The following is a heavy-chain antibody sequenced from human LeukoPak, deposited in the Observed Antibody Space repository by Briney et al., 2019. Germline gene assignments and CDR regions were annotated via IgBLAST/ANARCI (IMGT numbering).Heavy chain of an antibody. J-gene: IGHJ4*02. D-gene: IGHD3-10*01. V-gene: IGHV3-9*01. CDR1: GFTFDDYA. Sequence: PGGSLRLSCAASGFTFDDYAMHWVRQAPGKGLEWVSGISWNGGTIGYADSVKGRFTISRDNAKNSLYLQMNSLRAEDTAVYYCASSYMVRGVIDRDSDYWGQGTLVTVSS. CDR3: ASSYMVRGVIDRDSDY. CDR2: ISWNGGTI.